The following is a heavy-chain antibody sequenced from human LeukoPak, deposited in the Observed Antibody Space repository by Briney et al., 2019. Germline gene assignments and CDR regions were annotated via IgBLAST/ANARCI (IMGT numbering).Heavy chain of an antibody. Sequence: GGSLRLSCAASGFTFSSFVLHWVRQAPGKGLEYVSAITSNGGNTYYANSVKGRFTISRDNSKNTLYLQMNSLRAEDTAVYYCLTSTRSHRFDYWGQGTLVTVSS. CDR3: LTSTRSHRFDY. D-gene: IGHD2-15*01. CDR1: GFTFSSFV. V-gene: IGHV3-64*01. J-gene: IGHJ4*02. CDR2: ITSNGGNT.